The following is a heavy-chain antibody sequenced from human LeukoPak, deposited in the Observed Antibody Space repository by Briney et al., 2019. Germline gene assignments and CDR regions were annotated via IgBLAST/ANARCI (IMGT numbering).Heavy chain of an antibody. Sequence: PSETLSLTCTVSGCSISSYYWSWIRQPAGKGLEWIGRIYTGGSTNYNPSLKSRVTMSVDTSKNQSFLMLSSVTAADAAVYYCARGGYRGSLDYWGQGTLVTVSS. CDR1: GCSISSYY. D-gene: IGHD1-26*01. V-gene: IGHV4-4*07. J-gene: IGHJ4*02. CDR2: IYTGGST. CDR3: ARGGYRGSLDY.